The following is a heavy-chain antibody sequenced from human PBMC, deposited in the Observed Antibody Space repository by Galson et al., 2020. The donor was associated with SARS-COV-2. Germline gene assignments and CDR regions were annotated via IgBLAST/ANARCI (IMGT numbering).Heavy chain of an antibody. D-gene: IGHD4-17*01. V-gene: IGHV3-23*01. CDR2: NGASGRST. J-gene: IGHJ4*02. Sequence: GGSLTLTCAASGFTFSSYDMSWVSQAPGKGRQWVTTNGASGRSTYNADSVKGRFTISRDTSKNTVYLQMNSLRAEDTAVYYCAPEARVTTGYAYRGQGTLVTVSS. CDR1: GFTFSSYD. CDR3: APEARVTTGYAY.